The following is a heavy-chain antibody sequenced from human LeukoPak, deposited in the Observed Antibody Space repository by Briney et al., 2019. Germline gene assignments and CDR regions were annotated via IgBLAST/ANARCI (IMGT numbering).Heavy chain of an antibody. CDR2: ISAYNGNT. CDR3: ARDVSATTGYSSGWYGPWFDP. J-gene: IGHJ5*02. CDR1: GYTFTSYG. Sequence: ASVKLSCKASGYTFTSYGISWVRQAPGQGLEWMGWISAYNGNTNYAQKLQGRVTMTTDTSTSTAYMELRSLRSDDTAVYYCARDVSATTGYSSGWYGPWFDPWGQGTLVTVSS. V-gene: IGHV1-18*01. D-gene: IGHD6-19*01.